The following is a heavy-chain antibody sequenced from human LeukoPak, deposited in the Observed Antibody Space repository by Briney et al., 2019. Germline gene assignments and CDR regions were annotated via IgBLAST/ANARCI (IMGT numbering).Heavy chain of an antibody. D-gene: IGHD7-27*01. V-gene: IGHV3-23*01. CDR1: GFTFSSYA. J-gene: IGHJ4*02. CDR3: AKTGDILRRRYFDY. Sequence: GGSLRLSCAASGFTFSSYAMHWVRQAPGKGLEWVSGISGSGGSTYYADSVKGRFTISRDKSKNTLYLQMNNLRAEDTAVYYCAKTGDILRRRYFDYWGQGTLVTVSS. CDR2: ISGSGGST.